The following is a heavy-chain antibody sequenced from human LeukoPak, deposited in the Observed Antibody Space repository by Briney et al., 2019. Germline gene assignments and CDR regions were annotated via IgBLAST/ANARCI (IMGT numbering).Heavy chain of an antibody. CDR3: ARGRSRGVRFDY. Sequence: GGSLRLSCAASGFTFSNYAIHWVRQAPGKGLEWVAVISYDGTKKYYADSAKGRFTISRDNSNNTLYLQMNSLRAEDTAVYYCARGRSRGVRFDYWGQGTLVTVSS. V-gene: IGHV3-30*04. CDR2: ISYDGTKK. J-gene: IGHJ4*02. D-gene: IGHD3-10*01. CDR1: GFTFSNYA.